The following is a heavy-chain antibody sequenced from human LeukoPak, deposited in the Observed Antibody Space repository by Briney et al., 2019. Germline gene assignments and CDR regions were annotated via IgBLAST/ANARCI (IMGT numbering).Heavy chain of an antibody. CDR2: IYYSGST. D-gene: IGHD3-3*01. V-gene: IGHV4-59*08. Sequence: SETLSLTCTVSGGSISNYYWSWIRQPPGKGLEWIGHIYYSGSTNYNPSLKSRVTISVDTSKNHFSLKLTSVTAADTAVYFCARLKRISIFGVIITPFDPWGQGTLVSVSS. CDR1: GGSISNYY. J-gene: IGHJ5*02. CDR3: ARLKRISIFGVIITPFDP.